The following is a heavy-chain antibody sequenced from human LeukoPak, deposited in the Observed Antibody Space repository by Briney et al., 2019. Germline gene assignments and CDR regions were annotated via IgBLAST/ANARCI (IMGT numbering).Heavy chain of an antibody. Sequence: GASVTVSFKASGYTFTSYDINWVRQATGQGLEWMGWMNPNSGNTGYAQKFQGRVTMTRNTSISTAYMELSSLRSEDTAVYYCARVGRLYSSSWYGMDVWGQGTTVTVSS. CDR3: ARVGRLYSSSWYGMDV. CDR1: GYTFTSYD. CDR2: MNPNSGNT. J-gene: IGHJ6*02. V-gene: IGHV1-8*01. D-gene: IGHD6-13*01.